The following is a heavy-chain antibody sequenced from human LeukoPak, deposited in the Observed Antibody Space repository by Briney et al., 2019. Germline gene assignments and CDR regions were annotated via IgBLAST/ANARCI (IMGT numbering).Heavy chain of an antibody. CDR1: GFSVSSNY. V-gene: IGHV3-53*01. Sequence: GGSLRLSCAASGFSVSSNYMSWVRQAPGKGLEWVSVIYSGGSTYYADSVKGRFTISRDNSKNTLYLQMNSLRAEDTAVYYCAKGLYGSGYYFDYWGQGTLVTVSS. CDR3: AKGLYGSGYYFDY. CDR2: IYSGGST. D-gene: IGHD3-10*01. J-gene: IGHJ4*02.